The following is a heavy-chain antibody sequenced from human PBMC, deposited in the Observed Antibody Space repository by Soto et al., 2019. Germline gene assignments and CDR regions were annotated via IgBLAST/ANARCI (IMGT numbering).Heavy chain of an antibody. V-gene: IGHV4-30-4*01. D-gene: IGHD2-15*01. J-gene: IGHJ3*02. CDR2: IYYSGST. CDR3: ARDRVGGRAFDI. Sequence: SETLSLTCTVSGGSISSGDYYWSWIRQPPGKGLEWIGYIYYSGSTYYNPSLKSRVTISVDTSKNQFSLKLSSVTAADTAVYYCARDRVGGRAFDIWGQGTMVTVS. CDR1: GGSISSGDYY.